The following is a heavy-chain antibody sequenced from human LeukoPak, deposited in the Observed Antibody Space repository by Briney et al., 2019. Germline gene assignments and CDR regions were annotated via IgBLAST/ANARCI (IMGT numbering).Heavy chain of an antibody. J-gene: IGHJ6*03. V-gene: IGHV1-69*01. CDR1: GGTFSSYA. CDR2: INPIFGTA. CDR3: ARGGYDFWSGSLYYYYYMDV. D-gene: IGHD3-3*01. Sequence: SVKVSCKASGGTFSSYAISWVRQAPGQGLEWMGGINPIFGTANYAQKFQGRVTITADESTSTAYMELSSLRSEDTAVYYCARGGYDFWSGSLYYYYYMDVWGKGTTVTVSS.